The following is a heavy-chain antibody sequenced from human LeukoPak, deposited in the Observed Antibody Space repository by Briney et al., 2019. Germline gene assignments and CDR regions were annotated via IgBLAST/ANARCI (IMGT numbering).Heavy chain of an antibody. V-gene: IGHV3-23*01. CDR2: ISGSGGST. J-gene: IGHJ4*02. D-gene: IGHD2-2*01. CDR3: ATLPDLGYYFDY. Sequence: GGSLRLSCAASGFTFSSYAMSWVRQAPGKGLEWVSAISGSGGSTYYADSVKGRFTISRDNSKNTLYLQMNSLRAEDTAVYYCATLPDLGYYFDYWGQGTLVTVSS. CDR1: GFTFSSYA.